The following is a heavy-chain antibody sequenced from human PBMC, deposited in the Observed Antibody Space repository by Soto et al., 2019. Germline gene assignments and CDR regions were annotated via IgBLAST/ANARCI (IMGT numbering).Heavy chain of an antibody. V-gene: IGHV4-39*01. J-gene: IGHJ6*02. CDR2: IYSSGRS. CDR3: VRNAKANHAYYYSAMDV. CDR1: GDSITTSGYY. Sequence: PSETLSLTCNVSGDSITTSGYYWDWIRQPPGKGLEWIGSIYSSGRSYYNPSLSSRVTISLDTAKNQIYLKVNSVTAADTAVHYCVRNAKANHAYYYSAMDVWGQGTTVTVSS.